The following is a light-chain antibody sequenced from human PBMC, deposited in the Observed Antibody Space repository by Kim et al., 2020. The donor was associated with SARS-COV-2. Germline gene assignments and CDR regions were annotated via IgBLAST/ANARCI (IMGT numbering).Light chain of an antibody. CDR1: QSVGSY. Sequence: SGSPGESVTLFCRDSQSVGSYVAWYQHKPGQGPRLLIYGAYTRATGIPVRFIGSGSETEFTLTITSLQTEDVAVYYCQQYNHWISFGQGTRLEIK. CDR3: QQYNHWIS. J-gene: IGKJ5*01. CDR2: GAY. V-gene: IGKV3-15*01.